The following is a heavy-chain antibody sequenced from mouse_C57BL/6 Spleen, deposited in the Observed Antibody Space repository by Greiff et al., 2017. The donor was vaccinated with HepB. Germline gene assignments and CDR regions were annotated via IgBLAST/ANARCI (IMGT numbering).Heavy chain of an antibody. Sequence: VQRVESGAELVRPGASVKLSCKASGYTFTDYYINWVKQRPGQGLEWIARIYPGSGNTYYNEKFKGKATLTAEKSSSTAYMQLSSLTSEDSAVYFCARRGNYYGLDYWGQGTTLTVSS. D-gene: IGHD1-2*01. J-gene: IGHJ2*01. CDR2: IYPGSGNT. CDR3: ARRGNYYGLDY. CDR1: GYTFTDYY. V-gene: IGHV1-76*01.